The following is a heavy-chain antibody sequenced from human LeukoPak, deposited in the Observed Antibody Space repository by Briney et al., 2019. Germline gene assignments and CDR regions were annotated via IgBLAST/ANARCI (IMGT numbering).Heavy chain of an antibody. CDR1: GYTFTSYY. CDR2: INPSGGST. CDR3: ATSSSGWTAFDY. V-gene: IGHV1-46*01. D-gene: IGHD6-19*01. J-gene: IGHJ4*02. Sequence: ASVKVSCKASGYTFTSYYMHWVRQAPGQGLEWMGIINPSGGSTSYAQKFQGRVTMTRNTSISTAYMELSSLRSEDTAVYYCATSSSGWTAFDYWGQGTLVTVSS.